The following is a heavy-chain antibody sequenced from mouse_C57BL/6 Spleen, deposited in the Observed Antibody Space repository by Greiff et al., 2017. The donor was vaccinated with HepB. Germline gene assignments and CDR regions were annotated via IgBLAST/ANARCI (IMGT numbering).Heavy chain of an antibody. CDR1: GYTFTSYG. V-gene: IGHV1-81*01. CDR2: IYPRSGNT. D-gene: IGHD2-4*01. CDR3: ARPYDYDVGFAY. J-gene: IGHJ3*01. Sequence: VKLQQSGAELARPGASVKLSCKASGYTFTSYGISWVKQRTGQGLEWIGEIYPRSGNTYYNEKFKGKATLTADKSSSTAYMELRSLTSEDSAVYFCARPYDYDVGFAYWGQGTLVTVSA.